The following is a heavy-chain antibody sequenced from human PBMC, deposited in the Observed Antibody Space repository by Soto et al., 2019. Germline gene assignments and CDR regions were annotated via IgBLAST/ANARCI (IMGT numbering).Heavy chain of an antibody. CDR1: GFTFSSYA. J-gene: IGHJ6*03. V-gene: IGHV3-23*01. Sequence: GGSLRLSCAASGFTFSSYAMSWVRQAPGKGLEWVSAISGSGGSTYYADSVKGRFTISRDNSKNTLYLQMNSLRAEDTAVYYCAKVLRFLEWLLPYYYYYMDVWGKGTTVTVSS. CDR3: AKVLRFLEWLLPYYYYYMDV. CDR2: ISGSGGST. D-gene: IGHD3-3*01.